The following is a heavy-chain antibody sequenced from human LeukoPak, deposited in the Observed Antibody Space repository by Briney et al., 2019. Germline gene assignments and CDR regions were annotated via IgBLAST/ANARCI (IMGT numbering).Heavy chain of an antibody. V-gene: IGHV3-23*01. CDR2: IGGSGGGS. CDR3: ARKAGYYYGSGDY. Sequence: GGSLRLSCAASGFTFSSYAMSWVRQAPGKGLEWVSTIGGSGGGSYYADSVKGRFTISRDNSKNTLYLQMNSLRADDTAVYYCARKAGYYYGSGDYWGQGTLVTVSS. D-gene: IGHD3-10*01. J-gene: IGHJ4*02. CDR1: GFTFSSYA.